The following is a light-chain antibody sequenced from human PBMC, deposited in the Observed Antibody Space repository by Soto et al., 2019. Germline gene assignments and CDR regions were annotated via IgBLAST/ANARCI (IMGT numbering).Light chain of an antibody. CDR1: QSISSW. V-gene: IGKV1-5*01. J-gene: IGKJ2*01. CDR3: QQYNSYPWT. CDR2: DAS. Sequence: DIQTTQSPSTLSASVGDKVTITCRASQSISSWLAWYQQKPGKAPKLLIYDASSLESGVPSRFSGSGSGTEFTLTISSLQPDDFATYYCQQYNSYPWTFGQGTKLEIK.